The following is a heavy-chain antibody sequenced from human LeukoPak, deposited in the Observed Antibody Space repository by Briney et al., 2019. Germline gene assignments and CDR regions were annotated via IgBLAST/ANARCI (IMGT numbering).Heavy chain of an antibody. CDR1: GGSFSGYY. CDR2: INHSGST. V-gene: IGHV4-34*01. Sequence: KPSETLSLTCAVYGGSFSGYYWSWIRQPPGKGLEWIGEINHSGSTNYNPSLKSRVTISVDTSKNQFSLKLSSVTAADTAVYYCARGRGPFDSWGQGTLVTVSS. D-gene: IGHD3-10*01. J-gene: IGHJ5*01. CDR3: ARGRGPFDS.